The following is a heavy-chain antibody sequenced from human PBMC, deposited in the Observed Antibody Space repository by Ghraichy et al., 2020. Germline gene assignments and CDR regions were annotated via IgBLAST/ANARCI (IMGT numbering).Heavy chain of an antibody. D-gene: IGHD3-3*01. V-gene: IGHV4-59*01. J-gene: IGHJ4*02. CDR1: GGSISSYY. Sequence: ETLSLTCTVSGGSISSYYWSWIRQPPGKGLEWIGYIYYSGSTNYNPSLKSRVTISVDTSKNQFSLKLSSVTAADTAVYYCARVGFWSGYYVDYWGQGTLVTVSS. CDR3: ARVGFWSGYYVDY. CDR2: IYYSGST.